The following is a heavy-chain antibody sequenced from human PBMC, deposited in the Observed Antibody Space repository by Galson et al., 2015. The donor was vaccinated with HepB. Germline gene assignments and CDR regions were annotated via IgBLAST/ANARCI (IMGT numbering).Heavy chain of an antibody. Sequence: IHYSGTTYYNPSLRSRVTISVDTSKNQFSLNLTSVTAADAAVYYCARDHGPPDTQADYDSHNGMDVWGQGTTVTVSS. CDR2: IHYSGTT. CDR3: ARDHGPPDTQADYDSHNGMDV. J-gene: IGHJ6*02. V-gene: IGHV4-39*07.